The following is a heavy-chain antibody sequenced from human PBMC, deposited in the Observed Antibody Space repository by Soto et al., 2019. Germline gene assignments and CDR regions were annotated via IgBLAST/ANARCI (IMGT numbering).Heavy chain of an antibody. D-gene: IGHD6-6*01. CDR1: GFTFCNFG. Sequence: PGGSLRLSCVASGFTFCNFGMHWVRQAPGKGLEWVAVISNDENIKQYADSVRGRFAISRDNSKNTLYLQMTSLRAEDTAIYYCARGLRSVLDYWGQGTLVTVSS. J-gene: IGHJ4*02. CDR3: ARGLRSVLDY. CDR2: ISNDENIK. V-gene: IGHV3-33*01.